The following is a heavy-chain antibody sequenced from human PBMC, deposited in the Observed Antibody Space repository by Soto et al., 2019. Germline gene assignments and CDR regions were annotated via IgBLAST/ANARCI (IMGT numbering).Heavy chain of an antibody. V-gene: IGHV3-48*01. Sequence: EVQLMESGGNLVHPGGSLRLSCAASGFTFSAYSMNWVRQAPGKGLEWLSYIRRSPYAIHYAGSVKGRFTISRADAENSLYLQMNGLRAEDTAVYYCVRDHIYAFDVWGQGTMVTVSS. D-gene: IGHD2-21*01. CDR3: VRDHIYAFDV. J-gene: IGHJ3*01. CDR2: IRRSPYAI. CDR1: GFTFSAYS.